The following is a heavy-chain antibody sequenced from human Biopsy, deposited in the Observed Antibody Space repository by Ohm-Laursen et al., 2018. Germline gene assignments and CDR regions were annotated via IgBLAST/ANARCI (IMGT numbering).Heavy chain of an antibody. V-gene: IGHV3-74*03. D-gene: IGHD2-8*02. CDR3: ASYDKAGGYFAY. CDR1: GFTFSTYW. J-gene: IGHJ4*02. Sequence: SLRLSCTASGFTFSTYWMQWVRQAPGKGLVWVSRINSNGRSTAYADSVKGRFTISRDNAKNTLYLQLNSLRAEDTALYYCASYDKAGGYFAYWGQGALVTVSS. CDR2: INSNGRST.